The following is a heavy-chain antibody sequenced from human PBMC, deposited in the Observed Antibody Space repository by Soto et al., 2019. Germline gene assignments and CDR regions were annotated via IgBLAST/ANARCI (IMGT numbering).Heavy chain of an antibody. CDR2: VYLSGHT. CDR3: ARARIVVSGTIVDF. D-gene: IGHD6-19*01. J-gene: IGHJ4*02. Sequence: SETLSLTCTVSGYSVTSGSYWGWFRQPPEKGLEWIGSVYLSGHTYHNPSLMSRVTISIDTSKNQFSLKLTSVTAADTAVYYCARARIVVSGTIVDFWGPGTLVTVSS. V-gene: IGHV4-38-2*02. CDR1: GYSVTSGSY.